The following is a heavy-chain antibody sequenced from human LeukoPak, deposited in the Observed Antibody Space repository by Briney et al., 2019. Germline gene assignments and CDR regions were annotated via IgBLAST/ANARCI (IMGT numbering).Heavy chain of an antibody. J-gene: IGHJ3*02. CDR3: ARGDNSAFDI. Sequence: GGSLGLSCAASGFTFRSYHMNWVRQAPGKGLEWVASIKQGESERYYVDSVNGRFTISRDNAKNSLYLQMNSLRAEDTAVYYCARGDNSAFDIWGQGTMVTVSS. CDR1: GFTFRSYH. CDR2: IKQGESER. V-gene: IGHV3-7*04. D-gene: IGHD3-22*01.